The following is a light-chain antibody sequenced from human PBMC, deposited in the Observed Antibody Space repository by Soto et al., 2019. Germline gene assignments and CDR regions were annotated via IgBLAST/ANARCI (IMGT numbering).Light chain of an antibody. Sequence: QSVLTQPPSASGTPGQRVTISRSGSSSNIGSNYVYWYQQLPGTVPQLLIYRNSERPSGVPDRFSGSKSGTSASLAISGLRSEDEADYYCAAWDDSLSGVVFGGRTQLTVL. CDR1: SSNIGSNY. CDR2: RNS. CDR3: AAWDDSLSGVV. V-gene: IGLV1-47*01. J-gene: IGLJ2*01.